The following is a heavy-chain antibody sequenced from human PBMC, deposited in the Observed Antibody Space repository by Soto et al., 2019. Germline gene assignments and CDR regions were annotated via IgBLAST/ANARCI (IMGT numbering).Heavy chain of an antibody. D-gene: IGHD1-26*01. J-gene: IGHJ6*02. V-gene: IGHV1-69*12. CDR2: IIPIFGTA. Sequence: QVQLVQSGAEVKKPGSSVKVSCKASGGTFSSYAISWVRQAPGQGLEWMGGIIPIFGTADYAQKFQGRVTITADESTSTAYMELSSLRSEDTVVDYCASHSGSSPEGRYYYGMDVWGQGTTVTVSS. CDR3: ASHSGSSPEGRYYYGMDV. CDR1: GGTFSSYA.